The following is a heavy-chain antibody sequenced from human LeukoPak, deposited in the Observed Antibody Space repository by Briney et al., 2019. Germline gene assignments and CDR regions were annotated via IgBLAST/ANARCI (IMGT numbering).Heavy chain of an antibody. CDR2: IYYSETT. J-gene: IGHJ6*03. CDR3: ARQRADYYYYYLDV. V-gene: IGHV4-39*01. CDR1: GGSISSSNYY. Sequence: SETLSLTCTVSGGSISSSNYYWDWIRQPPGKGLEWIGSIYYSETTYDNPSLKSRFTMSIDTSKNQFSLKLSSVTAADSAVYYCARQRADYYYYYLDVWGKGTTVTVS.